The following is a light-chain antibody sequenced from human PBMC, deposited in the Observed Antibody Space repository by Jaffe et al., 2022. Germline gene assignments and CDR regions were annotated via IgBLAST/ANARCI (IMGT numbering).Light chain of an antibody. V-gene: IGLV2-14*01. CDR2: EVT. CDR3: SSYTNTNTHV. J-gene: IGLJ2*01. CDR1: NSDVGDYNS. Sequence: QSALTQPASVSGSPGQSITISCTGSNSDVGDYNSVSWYQHHPGKAPKLMIYEVTHRPSGVSNRFSGSKSGNTASLTISGLQAEDEADYFCSSYTNTNTHVFGGGTKLTVL.